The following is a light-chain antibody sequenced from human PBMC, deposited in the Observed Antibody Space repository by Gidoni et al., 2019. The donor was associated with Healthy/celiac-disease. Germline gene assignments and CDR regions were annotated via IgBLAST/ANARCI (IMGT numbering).Light chain of an antibody. CDR1: SGSIASNY. Sequence: NFMLTQPHSVSESPGKTVTISCTGSSGSIASNYVQWYQQRPGSAPTPVIYEDNQRPSGVPDRFSGSIDSSSNSASLTISGLKTEDEADDYCQSYDSSNQDVVFGGGTKLTVL. J-gene: IGLJ2*01. CDR3: QSYDSSNQDVV. V-gene: IGLV6-57*02. CDR2: EDN.